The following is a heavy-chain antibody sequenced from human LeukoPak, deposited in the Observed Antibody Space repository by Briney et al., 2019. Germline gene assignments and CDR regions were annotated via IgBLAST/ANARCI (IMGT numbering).Heavy chain of an antibody. Sequence: GGSLRLSCEGSGFTFSNYWMSWVRQAPGKGLEWVANIKTGGSEKHYVDSVKGRFTISRDNAKNSPYLQMNSLRAEDTAVYYCATYSSLNAREFQYWGQGTLVTVSS. CDR2: IKTGGSEK. CDR3: ATYSSLNAREFQY. D-gene: IGHD3-22*01. CDR1: GFTFSNYW. V-gene: IGHV3-7*01. J-gene: IGHJ1*01.